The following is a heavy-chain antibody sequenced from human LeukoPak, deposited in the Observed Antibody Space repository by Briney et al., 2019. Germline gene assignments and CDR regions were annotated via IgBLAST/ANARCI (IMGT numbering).Heavy chain of an antibody. D-gene: IGHD3-10*01. V-gene: IGHV3-48*04. CDR1: GFTFSSYW. CDR3: ARIPAWLGAFGYFDV. CDR2: IRSGGTTI. J-gene: IGHJ2*01. Sequence: PGGSLRLSCAASGFTFSSYWMSWVRQAPGKGLEWVSYIRSGGTTIYYADSVKGRFTISRDNAKNSLYLQMNSLRAEDTAVYFCARIPAWLGAFGYFDVWGRGTLVTVSS.